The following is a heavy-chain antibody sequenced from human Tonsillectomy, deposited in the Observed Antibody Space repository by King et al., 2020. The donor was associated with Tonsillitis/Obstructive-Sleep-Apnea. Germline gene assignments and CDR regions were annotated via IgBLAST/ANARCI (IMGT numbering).Heavy chain of an antibody. D-gene: IGHD5-18*01. CDR1: GYSFSNYW. CDR2: IDPSDSYV. V-gene: IGHV5-10-1*03. Sequence: QLVQSGAEVKKPGESLRISCQGSGYSFSNYWISWVRQMPGKGLEWMGWIDPSDSYVNCNPSFQGHVSISVDKSINTAYLQWSSLKASDTAIYYCARLVDTAMDSDFYYGMDVWGQGTTVTVSS. CDR3: ARLVDTAMDSDFYYGMDV. J-gene: IGHJ6*02.